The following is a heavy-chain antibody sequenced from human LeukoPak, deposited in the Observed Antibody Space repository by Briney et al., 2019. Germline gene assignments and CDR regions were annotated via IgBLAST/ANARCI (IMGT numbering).Heavy chain of an antibody. CDR1: GYTFTGYY. V-gene: IGHV1-2*02. D-gene: IGHD3-22*01. CDR3: TYDSGGYDGSHDAFDI. J-gene: IGHJ3*02. CDR2: INPNSGGT. Sequence: ASAKVSCKASGYTFTGYYMHWVRQAPGQGLEWMGWINPNSGGTNYAQKFQGRVTMTRDTSISTAYMELSRLRSDDTAVYYCTYDSGGYDGSHDAFDIWGQGTMVTVSS.